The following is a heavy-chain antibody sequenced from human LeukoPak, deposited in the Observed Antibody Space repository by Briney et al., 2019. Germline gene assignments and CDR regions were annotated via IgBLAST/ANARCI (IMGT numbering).Heavy chain of an antibody. Sequence: SETLSLTCTVSGGSISSSSYYWRWLRQPPGTGREWFGSIYYSGSTYYNPSLKSRVAMSVDTSKNQFSLKLSSVTAADTAVYYCAATSGYAGYFDLWGRGTLVTVSS. CDR2: IYYSGST. CDR1: GGSISSSSYY. J-gene: IGHJ2*01. D-gene: IGHD5-12*01. CDR3: AATSGYAGYFDL. V-gene: IGHV4-39*07.